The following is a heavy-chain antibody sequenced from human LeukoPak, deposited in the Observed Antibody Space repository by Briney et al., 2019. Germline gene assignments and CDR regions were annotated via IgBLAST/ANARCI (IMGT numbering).Heavy chain of an antibody. J-gene: IGHJ3*02. D-gene: IGHD5-24*01. Sequence: PSQTLSLTCTVPGGSISSGSYYWSWIRQPAGQGLEWIGRIYTSGSTNYNPSLKSRVTISVDTSKNQFSLILSSVTAADTAVYYCASDVEMTTLAAFDIWGQGTMVTVSS. CDR2: IYTSGST. V-gene: IGHV4-61*02. CDR1: GGSISSGSYY. CDR3: ASDVEMTTLAAFDI.